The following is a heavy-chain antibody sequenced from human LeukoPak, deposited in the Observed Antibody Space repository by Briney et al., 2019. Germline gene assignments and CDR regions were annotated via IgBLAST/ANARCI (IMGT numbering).Heavy chain of an antibody. V-gene: IGHV4-4*02. CDR1: GGSISSSNW. Sequence: SETLSLTCAVSGGSISSSNWWSWVRQPPGKGLEWIGEIYHSGSTNYNPSLKSRVTISVDKSKNQFSLKLSSVTAADTAAYYCVRRTSGSYSDYWGQGTLVTVSS. CDR2: IYHSGST. CDR3: VRRTSGSYSDY. J-gene: IGHJ4*02. D-gene: IGHD1-26*01.